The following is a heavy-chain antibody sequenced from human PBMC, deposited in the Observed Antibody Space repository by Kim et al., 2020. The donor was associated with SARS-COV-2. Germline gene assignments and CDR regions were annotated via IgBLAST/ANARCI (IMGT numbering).Heavy chain of an antibody. CDR1: GFTFSYYA. J-gene: IGHJ6*02. Sequence: GGSLRLSCAASGFTFSYYAIHWVRQAPGKGLEWVALISYNGNSQTYADSVKGRFTISRDNSRNTLYLQMNSLRTDDTAVYYCAKDNWGVGSTNTGMDVWGQGTAVTVSS. V-gene: IGHV3-30*18. CDR2: ISYNGNSQ. CDR3: AKDNWGVGSTNTGMDV. D-gene: IGHD1-26*01.